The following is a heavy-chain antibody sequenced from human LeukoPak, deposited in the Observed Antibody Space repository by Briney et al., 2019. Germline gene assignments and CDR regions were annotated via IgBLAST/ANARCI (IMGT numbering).Heavy chain of an antibody. J-gene: IGHJ5*02. CDR2: MNPNSDNT. CDR1: GYTFTSYD. Sequence: GASVKVSCKASGYTFTSYDINWVRQATGPGLEWMGWMNPNSDNTGYAQKFQGRVTMTRNTSISTAYMELSSLRSEDTAVYYCARVLGSGRRNLNWFDPWGQGTLVTVSS. V-gene: IGHV1-8*01. CDR3: ARVLGSGRRNLNWFDP. D-gene: IGHD3-10*01.